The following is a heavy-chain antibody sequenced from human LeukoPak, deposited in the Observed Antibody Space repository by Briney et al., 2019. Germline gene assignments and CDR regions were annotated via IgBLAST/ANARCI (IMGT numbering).Heavy chain of an antibody. Sequence: GASVKVSCKASGYTFTSYDISWVRQAPGQGLEWMGWISAYNGNTNYAQKLQGRVTMTTDTSTSTAYMELRSLRSDDTAVYYCARPGGSYSPLGNDAFDIWGQGTMVTVSS. D-gene: IGHD1-26*01. V-gene: IGHV1-18*01. CDR2: ISAYNGNT. CDR3: ARPGGSYSPLGNDAFDI. CDR1: GYTFTSYD. J-gene: IGHJ3*02.